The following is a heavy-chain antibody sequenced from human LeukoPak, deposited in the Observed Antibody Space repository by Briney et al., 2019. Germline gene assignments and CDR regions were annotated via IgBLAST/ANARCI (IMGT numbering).Heavy chain of an antibody. CDR2: IAPIFVTA. Sequence: ASVKVSCKASGGTFSSYAISWVRQAPGQGLEWMGGIAPIFVTANYAQKFQGRVTITADESTSTAYMELSSLRSEDTAVYYCARDGGRVRGSRWKNYYFDYWGQGTLVTVSS. D-gene: IGHD3-10*01. V-gene: IGHV1-69*13. J-gene: IGHJ4*02. CDR3: ARDGGRVRGSRWKNYYFDY. CDR1: GGTFSSYA.